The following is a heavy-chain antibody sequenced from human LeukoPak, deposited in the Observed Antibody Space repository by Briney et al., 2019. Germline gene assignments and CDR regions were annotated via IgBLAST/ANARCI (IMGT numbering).Heavy chain of an antibody. CDR1: GYSISSGYY. D-gene: IGHD3-10*01. CDR3: ARSRDTMVRGVTN. Sequence: SSETLSLTCAVSGYSISSGYYWGWIRQPPGKGLGWIGSIYHSGSTYYNPSLKSRVTISVDTSKNQFSLKLSSVTAADTAVYYCARSRDTMVRGVTNWGQGTLVTVSS. V-gene: IGHV4-38-2*01. CDR2: IYHSGST. J-gene: IGHJ4*02.